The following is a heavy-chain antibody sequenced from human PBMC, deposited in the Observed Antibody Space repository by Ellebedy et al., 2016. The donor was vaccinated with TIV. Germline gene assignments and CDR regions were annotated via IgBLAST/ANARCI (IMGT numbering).Heavy chain of an antibody. CDR3: ARDLVPYGMDV. CDR2: ISGSGGST. D-gene: IGHD2-2*01. V-gene: IGHV3-23*01. J-gene: IGHJ6*02. Sequence: GESLKISCAASGFTFSSYTMNWVRQAPGKGLEWISAISGSGGSTYYADSVKGRFTISRDNAKNSLYLQMNSLRAEDTALYYCARDLVPYGMDVWGQGTTVTVSS. CDR1: GFTFSSYT.